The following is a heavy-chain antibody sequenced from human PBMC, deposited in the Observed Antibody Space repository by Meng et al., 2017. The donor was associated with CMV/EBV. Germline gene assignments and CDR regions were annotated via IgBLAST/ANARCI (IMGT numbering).Heavy chain of an antibody. V-gene: IGHV4-34*01. Sequence: SLTCAVYGGSFSGYYWSWIRQPPGKGLEWIGEINHSGSTNYNPSLKSRVTISVDTSKNQFSLKLSSVTAADTAVYYCARGREYYGSGRGYYYYYYGMDVWGQGTTVTVSS. CDR1: GGSFSGYY. D-gene: IGHD3-10*01. CDR2: INHSGST. J-gene: IGHJ6*02. CDR3: ARGREYYGSGRGYYYYYYGMDV.